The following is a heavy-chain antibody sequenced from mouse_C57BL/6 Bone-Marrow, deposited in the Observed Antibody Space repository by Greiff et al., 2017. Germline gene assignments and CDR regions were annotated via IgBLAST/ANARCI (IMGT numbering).Heavy chain of an antibody. V-gene: IGHV5-9*01. J-gene: IGHJ1*03. CDR1: GFTFSSYT. Sequence: EVQLVESGGGLVKPGGSLKLSCAASGFTFSSYTMSWVRQTPEKRLQWVAAISGGGGNTYYPASVKGRFTISRDNDKNILYLQMSSLRSEDTALYYCSRQVTTVLATKYFDVWGTGTTGTVAS. CDR3: SRQVTTVLATKYFDV. CDR2: ISGGGGNT. D-gene: IGHD1-1*01.